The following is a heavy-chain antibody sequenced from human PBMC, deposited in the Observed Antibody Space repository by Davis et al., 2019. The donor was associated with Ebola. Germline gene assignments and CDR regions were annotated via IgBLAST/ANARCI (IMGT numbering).Heavy chain of an antibody. D-gene: IGHD6-13*01. Sequence: PGGSLRLSCTASGFIFEDYAMHWVRPAPGKGLEWVSGIGWNSDSIGYADSVKGRFTISRDNAKNSLYLQMNSLRAEDTALYYCAKDVYPMWYSRFEHWGQGILVTVSS. CDR3: AKDVYPMWYSRFEH. V-gene: IGHV3-9*01. CDR2: IGWNSDSI. CDR1: GFIFEDYA. J-gene: IGHJ4*02.